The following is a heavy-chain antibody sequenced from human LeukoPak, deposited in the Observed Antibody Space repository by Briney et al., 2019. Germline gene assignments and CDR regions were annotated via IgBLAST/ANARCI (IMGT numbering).Heavy chain of an antibody. Sequence: GGSLKLSCAASGFTFSSYAMHWVRQAPGKGLEWVAVISYDGSNKYYADSVKGRFTISRDNSKNTLYLQMNSLKTEDTAVYYCTGSFGELTFFDYWGLGTLVTVSS. CDR1: GFTFSSYA. V-gene: IGHV3-30*04. CDR2: ISYDGSNK. CDR3: TGSFGELTFFDY. J-gene: IGHJ4*02. D-gene: IGHD3-10*01.